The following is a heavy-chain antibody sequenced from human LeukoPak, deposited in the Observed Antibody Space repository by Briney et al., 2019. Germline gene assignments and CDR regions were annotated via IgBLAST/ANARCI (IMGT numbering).Heavy chain of an antibody. J-gene: IGHJ4*02. CDR1: GGTFSSYA. D-gene: IGHD3-3*01. Sequence: ASVKVSCKASGGTFSSYAISWVRQAPGQGLEWMGGIIPIFGTANYAQKFQGRVTITRNTSISTAYMELSSLRSEDTAVYYCARGPIRFLEWLHYFDYWGKGTLVTVSS. CDR3: ARGPIRFLEWLHYFDY. V-gene: IGHV1-69*05. CDR2: IIPIFGTA.